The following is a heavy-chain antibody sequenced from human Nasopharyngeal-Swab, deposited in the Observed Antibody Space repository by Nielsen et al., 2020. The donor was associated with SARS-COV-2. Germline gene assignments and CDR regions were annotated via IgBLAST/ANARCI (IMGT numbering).Heavy chain of an antibody. CDR3: ARGSHYDYVWGSYKPNLDV. CDR2: MNPNSGNT. V-gene: IGHV1-8*01. Sequence: ASVKVSCKASGYTFTSSYINWVRQATGQGLEWMGWMNPNSGNTGYAQKFQGRVTMTRNTSISTAYMHLSSLRSEDTAVYYCARGSHYDYVWGSYKPNLDVWGKGTTVTVSS. CDR1: GYTFTSSY. D-gene: IGHD3-16*01. J-gene: IGHJ6*04.